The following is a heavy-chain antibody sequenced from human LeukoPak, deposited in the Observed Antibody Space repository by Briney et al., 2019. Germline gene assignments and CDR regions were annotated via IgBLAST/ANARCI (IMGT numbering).Heavy chain of an antibody. V-gene: IGHV4-59*01. Sequence: SETLSLTCSVSGGSISSYYWRWIRQPPGKGLEWIGYISYIGSTNYNPSLKSRVTISVDTSKNQFSLNLSSVTAADTAVYYCARAFIRARSNYFDYWGQGTLVTVSS. D-gene: IGHD3-16*02. CDR3: ARAFIRARSNYFDY. CDR1: GGSISSYY. CDR2: ISYIGST. J-gene: IGHJ4*02.